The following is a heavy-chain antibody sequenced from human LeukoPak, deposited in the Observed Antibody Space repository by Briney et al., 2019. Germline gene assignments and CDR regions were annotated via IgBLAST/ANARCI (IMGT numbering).Heavy chain of an antibody. D-gene: IGHD3/OR15-3a*01. Sequence: GGCPKSPSKGFGKRFNSYWIGGGRPQAGKGLGGMGMIHPGDSDVRYSPSFQGQVTISADKSISTAYLQWSSLKASDTAMYYCARLRTGLSTLDYWGQGTHFTVTS. J-gene: IGHJ4*02. CDR2: IHPGDSDV. CDR1: GKRFNSYW. V-gene: IGHV5-51*01. CDR3: ARLRTGLSTLDY.